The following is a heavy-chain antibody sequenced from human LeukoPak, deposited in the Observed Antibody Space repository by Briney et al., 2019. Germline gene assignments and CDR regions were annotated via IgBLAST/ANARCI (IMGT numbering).Heavy chain of an antibody. Sequence: KPSETLSLTCAVYGGSFSGYYWSWIRQPPGKGLEWIGEINHSGSTNYNPSLKSRVTISVDTSKNQFSLKLSSVTAADTAVYYCARAQYYDILTGYYHYYYGMDVWGQGTAVTVSS. CDR3: ARAQYYDILTGYYHYYYGMDV. V-gene: IGHV4-34*01. CDR2: INHSGST. J-gene: IGHJ6*02. CDR1: GGSFSGYY. D-gene: IGHD3-9*01.